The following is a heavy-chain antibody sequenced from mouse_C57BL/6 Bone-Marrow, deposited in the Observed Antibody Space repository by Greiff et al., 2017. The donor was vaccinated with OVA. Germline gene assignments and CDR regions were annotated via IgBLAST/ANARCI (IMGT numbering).Heavy chain of an antibody. CDR1: GFTFSSYA. CDR2: ISSGGDYI. CDR3: TRDDGSPAMDY. J-gene: IGHJ4*01. D-gene: IGHD2-3*01. V-gene: IGHV5-9-1*02. Sequence: EVKLMESGEGLVKPGGSLKLSCAASGFTFSSYAMSWVRQTPEKRLEWVAYISSGGDYIYYADTVKGRFTISRDNARNTLYLQMSSLKSEDTAMYYCTRDDGSPAMDYWGQGTSVTVSS.